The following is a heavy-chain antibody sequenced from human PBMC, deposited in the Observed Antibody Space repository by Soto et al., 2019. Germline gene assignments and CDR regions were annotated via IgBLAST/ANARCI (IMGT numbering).Heavy chain of an antibody. CDR2: TYYRSKWYN. D-gene: IGHD2-8*01. V-gene: IGHV6-1*01. Sequence: SQTLSLTCAISGDSVSSNSAAWNWIRQSPSRGLERLGRTYYRSKWYNDYAVSVKSRITINPDTSKNQFSLQLNSVTPEDTAVYYCARDNMDYCTNGVCYSYGMDVWGQGTTVTVSS. CDR1: GDSVSSNSAA. J-gene: IGHJ6*02. CDR3: ARDNMDYCTNGVCYSYGMDV.